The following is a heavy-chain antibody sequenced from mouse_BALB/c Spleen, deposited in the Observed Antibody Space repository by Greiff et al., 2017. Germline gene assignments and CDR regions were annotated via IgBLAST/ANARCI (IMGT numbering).Heavy chain of an antibody. CDR1: GYTFTSYL. D-gene: IGHD3-1*01. J-gene: IGHJ4*01. CDR3: APEGLHREYYAMDD. CDR2: IYPGDGDT. Sequence: QVQLKQSGAELARPGASVKLSCKASGYTFTSYLMPWVKQRPGQGLEWIGAIYPGDGDTRYTQKFKGKATLTADKSSSTAYMQLSSLASEDSAVYYCAPEGLHREYYAMDDWGQGTSVTVSS. V-gene: IGHV1-87*01.